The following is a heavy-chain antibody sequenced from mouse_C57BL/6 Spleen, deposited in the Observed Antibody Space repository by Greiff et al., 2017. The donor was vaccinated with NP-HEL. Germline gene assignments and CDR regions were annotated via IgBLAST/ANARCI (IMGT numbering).Heavy chain of an antibody. CDR1: GFSLTSYG. CDR3: ARTTGYAMDY. V-gene: IGHV2-2*01. CDR2: IWSGGST. D-gene: IGHD4-1*02. J-gene: IGHJ4*01. Sequence: VQLQQSGPGLVQPSQSLSITCTVSGFSLTSYGVHWVRQSPGKGLEWLGVIWSGGSTDYNADFISRLSISNDNSKSQIFFKMNSLQADDTAIYYCARTTGYAMDYWGQGTSVTVSS.